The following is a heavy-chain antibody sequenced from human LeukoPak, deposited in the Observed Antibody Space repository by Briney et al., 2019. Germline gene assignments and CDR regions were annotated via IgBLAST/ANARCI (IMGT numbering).Heavy chain of an antibody. J-gene: IGHJ5*02. CDR1: GGTFSSYA. V-gene: IGHV1-69*13. CDR3: ASNREQQLVLQGWFDP. CDR2: IIPIFGTA. D-gene: IGHD6-13*01. Sequence: ASVKVSCKASGGTFSSYAISWVRQAPGQGLEWMGGIIPIFGTANYAQKFQGRVTITVDESTSTAYMELSSLRSEDTAVYYCASNREQQLVLQGWFDPWGQGTLVTVSS.